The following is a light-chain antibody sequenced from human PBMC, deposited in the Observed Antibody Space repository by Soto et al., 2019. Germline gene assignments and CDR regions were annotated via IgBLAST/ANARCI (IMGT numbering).Light chain of an antibody. CDR3: QQYGGSPRIT. V-gene: IGKV3-20*01. Sequence: EIVLTQSPGTLSLSPGERATLSCTASQNVNSNFFAWYQHQAGQAPRLLMYGVSSRATGIPDRFSGSGSGADFTLIINRLEPEDVAIYYCQQYGGSPRITFGQGTRLEIK. CDR1: QNVNSNF. CDR2: GVS. J-gene: IGKJ5*01.